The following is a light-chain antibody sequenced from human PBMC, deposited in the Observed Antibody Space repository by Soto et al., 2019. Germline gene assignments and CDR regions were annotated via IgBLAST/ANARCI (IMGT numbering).Light chain of an antibody. Sequence: QSALTQPPSASGSPGQSVTISCTGTSSDVGDYNYVSWYQQHPGKAPKVIIYEVNKRASGVPDRFSGSKSGNTASLTVSGLQAEDEADYYCSSSANSAMFGGGTKLTVL. CDR3: SSSANSAM. J-gene: IGLJ3*02. CDR1: SSDVGDYNY. CDR2: EVN. V-gene: IGLV2-8*01.